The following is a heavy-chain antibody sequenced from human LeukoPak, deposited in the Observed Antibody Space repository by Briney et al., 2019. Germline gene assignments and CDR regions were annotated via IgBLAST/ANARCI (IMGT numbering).Heavy chain of an antibody. V-gene: IGHV3-30*02. CDR3: AKDRRYYDSSGSFDY. CDR2: IRYDGSNK. Sequence: GGSLRLSCAASEFTFSNYWMTWVRQTPGKGLEWVAFIRYDGSNKYYADSVKGRFTISRDNSKNTLYLQMNSLRAEDTAVYYCAKDRRYYDSSGSFDYWGQGTLVTVSS. D-gene: IGHD3-22*01. CDR1: EFTFSNYW. J-gene: IGHJ4*02.